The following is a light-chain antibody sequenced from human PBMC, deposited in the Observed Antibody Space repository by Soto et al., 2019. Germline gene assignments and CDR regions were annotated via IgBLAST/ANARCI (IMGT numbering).Light chain of an antibody. Sequence: ALTQPASVSGSPGQSITISCTGTSSDVGSYNLVSWYQQHPGKAPKLMIYEGSKRPSGVSNRFSGSKSGNTASLTISGLQAEDEADYYCCSYVGSSSVFGGGTKLTVL. J-gene: IGLJ2*01. CDR3: CSYVGSSSV. CDR1: SSDVGSYNL. CDR2: EGS. V-gene: IGLV2-23*01.